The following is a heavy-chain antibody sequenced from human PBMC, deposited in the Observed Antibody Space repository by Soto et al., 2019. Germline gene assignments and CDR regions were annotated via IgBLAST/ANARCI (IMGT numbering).Heavy chain of an antibody. CDR3: ARIITAAADYYYYYGMDV. V-gene: IGHV1-69*01. CDR2: IIPIFGTA. J-gene: IGHJ6*02. D-gene: IGHD6-13*01. CDR1: GGTFSSYA. Sequence: QVQLVQSGAEVKKPGSSVKVSCKASGGTFSSYAISWVRQAPGQGLEWMGGIIPIFGTANYAQKFQGRVTITADESTSTAYMELSSLRSEDTAVYYCARIITAAADYYYYYGMDVCGQGTTVTVSS.